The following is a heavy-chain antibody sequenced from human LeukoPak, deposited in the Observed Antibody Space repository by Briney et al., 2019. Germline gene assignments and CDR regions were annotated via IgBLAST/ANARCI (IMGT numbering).Heavy chain of an antibody. J-gene: IGHJ6*02. D-gene: IGHD1-26*01. CDR3: ARTFSGSYYYYGMDV. CDR2: IHYSGTT. V-gene: IGHV4-59*01. CDR1: GGSISSYY. Sequence: SETLSLTCTVSGGSISSYYWSWIRQPPGKGLEWIGYIHYSGTTNYNPSLKSRVTISVDTSKNQFSLKLSSVTAADTAVYYCARTFSGSYYYYGMDVWSQGTTVTVSS.